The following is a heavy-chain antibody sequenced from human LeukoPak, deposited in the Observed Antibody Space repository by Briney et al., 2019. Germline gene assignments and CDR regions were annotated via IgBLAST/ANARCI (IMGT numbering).Heavy chain of an antibody. D-gene: IGHD6-19*01. V-gene: IGHV3-30*04. CDR1: GFTFSSYA. Sequence: GRSLRLSCAASGFTFSSYAMHWVRQAPGKGLEWVAVISYDGSNKYYADSVKGRFTISRDNSKNTLYLQMNSLRAEDTAVYYCARDETRQQWRVKLDYWGQGTLVTVSS. CDR2: ISYDGSNK. CDR3: ARDETRQQWRVKLDY. J-gene: IGHJ4*02.